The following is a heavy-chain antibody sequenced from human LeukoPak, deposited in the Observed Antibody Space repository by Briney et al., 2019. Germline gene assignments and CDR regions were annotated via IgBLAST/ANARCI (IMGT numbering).Heavy chain of an antibody. J-gene: IGHJ3*02. CDR1: GYTFTSYG. V-gene: IGHV1-18*01. Sequence: ASVKVSCKASGYTFTSYGISWVRQAPGQGLEWMGWISAYNGNTNYAQKLQGRVTMTTDTSTSTAYVELRSLRSDDTAVYYCAREGGGSSHDAFDIWGQGTMVTVSS. D-gene: IGHD2-15*01. CDR2: ISAYNGNT. CDR3: AREGGGSSHDAFDI.